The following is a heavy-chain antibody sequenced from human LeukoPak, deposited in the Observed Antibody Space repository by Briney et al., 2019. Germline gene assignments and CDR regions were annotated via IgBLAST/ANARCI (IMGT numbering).Heavy chain of an antibody. CDR1: GYTFTSYG. D-gene: IGHD3-10*01. CDR2: ISAYNGNT. J-gene: IGHJ4*02. Sequence: ASVTVSCKASGYTFTSYGISWVRQAPGQGLEWMGWISAYNGNTNYAQKLQGRVTMTTDTSTSTAYMELRSLRSDDTAVYYCASLRGSGSPFDYWGQGTLVTVSS. V-gene: IGHV1-18*01. CDR3: ASLRGSGSPFDY.